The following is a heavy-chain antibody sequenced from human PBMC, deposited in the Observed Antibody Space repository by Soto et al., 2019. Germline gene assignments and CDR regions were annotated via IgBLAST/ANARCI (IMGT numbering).Heavy chain of an antibody. CDR1: GGSISSGGYY. D-gene: IGHD1-20*01. J-gene: IGHJ5*02. CDR2: IYYSGST. Sequence: PSETLSLTCTVFGGSISSGGYYWSWIRQHPGKGLEWIGYIYYSGSTYYNTSLKSRVNISVDTSKKQFSLKLSSVTAADTAVYYCARVGGINWFDPWGQGTLVTVSS. CDR3: ARVGGINWFDP. V-gene: IGHV4-31*03.